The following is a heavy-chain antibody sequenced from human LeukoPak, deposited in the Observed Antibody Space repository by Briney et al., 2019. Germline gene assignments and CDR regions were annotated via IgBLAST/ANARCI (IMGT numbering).Heavy chain of an antibody. CDR1: GGSISSSSYY. Sequence: SETLSLTCTVSGGSISSSSYYWGWIRQPPGKRLEWIGSIYYSGSTYYNPSLKSRVTISVDTSKNQFSLKLSSVTAADTVVYYCASGAPDMAAASFFDYWGQGTLVTVSS. D-gene: IGHD6-13*01. CDR2: IYYSGST. J-gene: IGHJ4*02. CDR3: ASGAPDMAAASFFDY. V-gene: IGHV4-39*07.